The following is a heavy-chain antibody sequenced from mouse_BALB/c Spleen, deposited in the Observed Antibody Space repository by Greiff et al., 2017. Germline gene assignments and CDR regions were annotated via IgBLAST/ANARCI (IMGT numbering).Heavy chain of an antibody. CDR1: GFTFNTYA. J-gene: IGHJ4*01. Sequence: GGGLVQPKGSLKLSCAASGFTFNTYAMLWVPQAPGKGLEWVARIRSKSNNYATYYADSVKDRFTISRDDSQSMLYLQMNNLKTEDTAMYYCVRPHYYDYGAMDYWGQGTSVTVSS. CDR2: IRSKSNNYAT. CDR3: VRPHYYDYGAMDY. D-gene: IGHD1-2*01. V-gene: IGHV10-1*02.